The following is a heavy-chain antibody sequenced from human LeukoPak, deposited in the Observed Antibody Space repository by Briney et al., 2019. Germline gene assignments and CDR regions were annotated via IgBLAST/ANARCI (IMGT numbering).Heavy chain of an antibody. D-gene: IGHD6-19*01. CDR3: ARIPPNSSGWSWYFDL. V-gene: IGHV4-39*01. J-gene: IGHJ2*01. Sequence: KPSETLSLTCTVSGGSISSSSYYWGWIRQPPGKGLEWIGTIYYSGSTYYNPSLKSRVTISLDTSKKQFSLRLSSVTAADTAVYYCARIPPNSSGWSWYFDLWGRGTLVTISS. CDR1: GGSISSSSYY. CDR2: IYYSGST.